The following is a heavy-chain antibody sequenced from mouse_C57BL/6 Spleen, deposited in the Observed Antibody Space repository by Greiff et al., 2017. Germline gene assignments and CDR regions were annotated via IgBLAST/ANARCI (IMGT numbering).Heavy chain of an antibody. V-gene: IGHV2-2*01. Sequence: VQLQQSGPGLVQPSQSLSITCTASGFSLTSYGVHWVRQSPGQGLEWLGVIWSGGSTDYNAAFISRLGISKDNSKSQVFSKMNSLQADDTAIYYCSSLDGGFAYWGQGTLVTVSA. D-gene: IGHD2-3*01. J-gene: IGHJ3*01. CDR1: GFSLTSYG. CDR2: IWSGGST. CDR3: SSLDGGFAY.